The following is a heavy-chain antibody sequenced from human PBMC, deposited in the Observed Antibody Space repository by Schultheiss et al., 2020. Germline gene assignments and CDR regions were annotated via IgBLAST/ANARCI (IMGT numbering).Heavy chain of an antibody. Sequence: SETLSLTCTVSGGSVSSGRHYWSWIRQPPGKGLEWIGHIYYSGSTYYNPSLKGRVTISVDTSKNQFSLKLSSVTAADTAVYYCARERVYSSSWRYGMDVWGQGATVTVSS. CDR2: IYYSGST. J-gene: IGHJ6*02. CDR1: GGSVSSGRHY. CDR3: ARERVYSSSWRYGMDV. V-gene: IGHV4-31*03. D-gene: IGHD6-13*01.